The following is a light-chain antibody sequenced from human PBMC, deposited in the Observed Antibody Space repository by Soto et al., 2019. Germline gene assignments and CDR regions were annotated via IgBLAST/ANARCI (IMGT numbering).Light chain of an antibody. V-gene: IGKV3-20*01. CDR1: ESVTSNN. Sequence: EIVLTQSPGTLSLSPGERATLSCRASESVTSNNLAWYQQKPGRTPRLFIYGASSRATGIPDRFSGSGSGTDFTLTIARLETEDFAVYYCQYYGRPTNTFGQGTRLEIK. CDR2: GAS. CDR3: QYYGRPTNT. J-gene: IGKJ5*01.